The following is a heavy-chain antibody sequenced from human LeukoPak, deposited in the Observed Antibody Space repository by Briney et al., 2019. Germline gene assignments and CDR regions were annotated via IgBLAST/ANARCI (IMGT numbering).Heavy chain of an antibody. J-gene: IGHJ4*02. CDR2: IRQDGSKI. CDR1: GFTFSTYW. V-gene: IGHV3-7*01. D-gene: IGHD5-24*01. CDR3: ARLQTFDGYLPLGYFDY. Sequence: PGGSLRLSCAASGFTFSTYWMSWVRQAPGKGLEWVANIRQDGSKIYYVDSVKGRFTISRDNAKNSLYLQMNNLRAEDTAVYYCARLQTFDGYLPLGYFDYWGQGTLVTVSS.